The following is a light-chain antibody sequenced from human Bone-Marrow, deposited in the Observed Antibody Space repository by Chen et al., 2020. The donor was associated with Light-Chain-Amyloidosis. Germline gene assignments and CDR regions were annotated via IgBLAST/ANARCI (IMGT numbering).Light chain of an antibody. V-gene: IGKV4-1*01. J-gene: IGKJ5*01. Sequence: IEMTQSPDSLGVSLGERATINCKSTRTLLSISNNKNHLAWYRQRPGQPPELLISWASSRTSGVPDRCSGSGSGTDFTLTITDLQPEDVAVYHCQQYYSAPTFGQGTRLDIK. CDR1: RTLLSISNNKNH. CDR2: WAS. CDR3: QQYYSAPT.